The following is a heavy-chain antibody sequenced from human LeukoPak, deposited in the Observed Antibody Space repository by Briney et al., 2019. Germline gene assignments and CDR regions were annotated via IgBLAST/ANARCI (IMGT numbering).Heavy chain of an antibody. V-gene: IGHV3-23*01. CDR2: ISGSGGST. CDR1: GFTFSTYA. Sequence: PGGSLRLSCAASGFTFSTYAMSWVRQAPGKGLEWVSGISGSGGSTHYADSVKGRFTISRDNSKNTLYLQVNSLRAEDTAIYYCAKGIRDAPTMFDYRGQGTLVTVSS. J-gene: IGHJ4*02. CDR3: AKGIRDAPTMFDY.